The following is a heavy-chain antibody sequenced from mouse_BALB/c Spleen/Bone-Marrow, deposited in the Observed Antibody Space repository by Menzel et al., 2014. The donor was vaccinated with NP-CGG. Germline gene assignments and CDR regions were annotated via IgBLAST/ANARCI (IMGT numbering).Heavy chain of an antibody. J-gene: IGHJ3*01. V-gene: IGHV1-69*02. CDR1: GYTFTSYW. D-gene: IGHD2-1*01. Sequence: VQLQQSGAELVKPGAPVKLSRKASGYTFTSYWMNWVKQRPGRGLEWIGRIDPSDSETHYNQKFKDKATLTVDKSSSTAYIQLSSLTSEDSAVYYCARTYYGNYAWFAYWGQGTLVTASA. CDR3: ARTYYGNYAWFAY. CDR2: IDPSDSET.